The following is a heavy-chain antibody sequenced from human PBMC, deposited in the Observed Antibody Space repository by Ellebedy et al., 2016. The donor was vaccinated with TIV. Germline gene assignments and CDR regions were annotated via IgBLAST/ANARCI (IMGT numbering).Heavy chain of an antibody. D-gene: IGHD6-19*01. CDR3: AIRAGTYAFDI. CDR1: GFTFSTYA. V-gene: IGHV3-64D*06. J-gene: IGHJ3*02. Sequence: GESLKISXSASGFTFSTYAMHWVRQAPGKGLEYVSGMSSNGGSTYYADSVKGRFTISRDNSKNTLYLQMSSLRTEDTAVYYCAIRAGTYAFDIWGQGTMVTVSS. CDR2: MSSNGGST.